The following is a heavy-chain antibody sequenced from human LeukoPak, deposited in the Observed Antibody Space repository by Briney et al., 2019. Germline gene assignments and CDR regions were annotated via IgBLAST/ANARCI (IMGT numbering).Heavy chain of an antibody. CDR2: ISSSGSTI. Sequence: PGGSLRLSCAASGFTFSDYYMSWIRQAPGKGLELVSYISSSGSTIYYADSVKGRFTISRDNAKNSLYLQMNSLRAQDTAVYYCARMDESYYYYYMDVWGKGTTVTVSS. D-gene: IGHD3/OR15-3a*01. CDR1: GFTFSDYY. J-gene: IGHJ6*03. CDR3: ARMDESYYYYYMDV. V-gene: IGHV3-11*04.